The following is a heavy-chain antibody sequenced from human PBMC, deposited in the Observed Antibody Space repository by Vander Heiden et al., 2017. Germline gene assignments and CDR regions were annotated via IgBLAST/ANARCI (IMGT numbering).Heavy chain of an antibody. CDR2: IYTSGST. CDR1: GGSISSYY. J-gene: IGHJ3*02. Sequence: VLLQESGPGLVKPSEHLSLTCTVSGGSISSYYWSWIRQPAGKGLEWIGRIYTSGSTNYNPSIKSRVTMSLDTSKNQFSLKLSSVTAADTAVYYCARVLGSGWPHDAFDIWGQGTMVTVSS. CDR3: ARVLGSGWPHDAFDI. D-gene: IGHD6-19*01. V-gene: IGHV4-4*07.